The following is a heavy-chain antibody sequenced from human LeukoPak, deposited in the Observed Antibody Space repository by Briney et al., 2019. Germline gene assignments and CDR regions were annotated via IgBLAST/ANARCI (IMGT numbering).Heavy chain of an antibody. Sequence: LPGGSLRLSCAASGFTFSSYEMNWVRQAPGKGLEWVSYISSSGSTIYYADSVKGRFTISRDNAKNSLYLQMNSLRAEDTAVYYCARAAGGTSRDYWGQGTLVTVSS. J-gene: IGHJ4*02. D-gene: IGHD1-26*01. CDR2: ISSSGSTI. V-gene: IGHV3-48*03. CDR3: ARAAGGTSRDY. CDR1: GFTFSSYE.